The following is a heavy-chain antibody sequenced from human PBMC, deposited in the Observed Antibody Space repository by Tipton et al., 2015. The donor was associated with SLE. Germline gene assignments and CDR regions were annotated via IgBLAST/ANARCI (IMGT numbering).Heavy chain of an antibody. CDR1: GGSISSSS. Sequence: LSLTCTVSGGSISSSSYYWGWIRQPPGKGLEWVAVISYDGSNEYYADSVKGRFTISRDNSKNTLFLQMNSLRAEDTAVYYCASTSRRITIFAVGGDFDYWGQGTLVTVSS. V-gene: IGHV3-30*03. CDR2: ISYDGSNE. CDR3: ASTSRRITIFAVGGDFDY. J-gene: IGHJ4*02. D-gene: IGHD3-3*01.